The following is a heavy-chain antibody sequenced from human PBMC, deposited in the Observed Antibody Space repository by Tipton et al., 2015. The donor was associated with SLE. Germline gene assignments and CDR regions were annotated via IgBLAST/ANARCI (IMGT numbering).Heavy chain of an antibody. CDR3: ARGSGRFLEWQRGGDFDY. CDR2: ISSSGSTI. D-gene: IGHD3-3*01. J-gene: IGHJ4*02. CDR1: GFTFSSYE. Sequence: GSLRLSCAASGFTFSSYEMNWVRQAPGKGLEWVSYISSSGSTIYYADSVKGRFTISRDNAKNSLYLQMNSLRAEDTAVYYCARGSGRFLEWQRGGDFDYWGQGTLVTVSS. V-gene: IGHV3-48*03.